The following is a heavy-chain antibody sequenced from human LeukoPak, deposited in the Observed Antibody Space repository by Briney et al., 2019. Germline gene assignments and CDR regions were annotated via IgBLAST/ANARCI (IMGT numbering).Heavy chain of an antibody. Sequence: ASVKVSCKASGYTFTSYDINWVRQATGQGLEWMGWMNPNSGNTGYAQKFQGRVTMTRNTSISTAYMELSSLRSEDTAVYYCARGQCRYFDWLLQYNWFDPWGQGTLVTVSS. V-gene: IGHV1-8*01. J-gene: IGHJ5*02. CDR2: MNPNSGNT. CDR1: GYTFTSYD. CDR3: ARGQCRYFDWLLQYNWFDP. D-gene: IGHD3-9*01.